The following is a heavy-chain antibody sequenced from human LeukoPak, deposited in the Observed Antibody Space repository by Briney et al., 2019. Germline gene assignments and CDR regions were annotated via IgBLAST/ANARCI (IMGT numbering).Heavy chain of an antibody. D-gene: IGHD1-26*01. CDR1: GGSVSSGSYY. V-gene: IGHV4-61*01. Sequence: SETLSLTCTVSGGSVSSGSYYWSWIRQPPGKGLEWTGYIYYSGSTNYNPSLKSRVTISVDTSKNQFSLKLSSVTAADTAVYYCASSGSYSYWGQGTLVTVSS. CDR3: ASSGSYSY. CDR2: IYYSGST. J-gene: IGHJ4*02.